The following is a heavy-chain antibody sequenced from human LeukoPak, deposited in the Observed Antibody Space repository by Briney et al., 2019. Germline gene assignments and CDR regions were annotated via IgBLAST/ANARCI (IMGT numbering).Heavy chain of an antibody. CDR1: GFTFSRYC. CDR2: INPGGSSI. J-gene: IGHJ4*02. V-gene: IGHV3-74*01. CDR3: ARSNQADDY. D-gene: IGHD1-14*01. Sequence: QPGGSLRLSCTASGFTFSRYCMHWVRQVPGKGLVWVARINPGGSSITYADSVKGRFTISRDNAKNTLYLQMDSLRAEDTGVYYCARSNQADDYWGQGTLVTVSS.